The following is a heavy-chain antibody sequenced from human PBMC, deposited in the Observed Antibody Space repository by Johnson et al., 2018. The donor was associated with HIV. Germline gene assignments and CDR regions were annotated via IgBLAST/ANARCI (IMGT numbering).Heavy chain of an antibody. CDR3: AKALGFGIVDNFDAFDI. CDR1: GFTFSSYA. CDR2: ISFDGSNK. J-gene: IGHJ3*02. V-gene: IGHV3-30*04. D-gene: IGHD1-26*01. Sequence: QVQLVESGGSLVLPGGSLTLSCAASGFTFSSYAMHWVRQAPGKGLEWVAVISFDGSNKYYADSVKGRFTISRDNSKNTLYLQMNSLRAEDTAVYYCAKALGFGIVDNFDAFDIWGQGTMVTVSS.